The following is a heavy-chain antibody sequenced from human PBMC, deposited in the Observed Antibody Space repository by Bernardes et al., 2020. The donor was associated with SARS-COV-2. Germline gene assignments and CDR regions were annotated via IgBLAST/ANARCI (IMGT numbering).Heavy chain of an antibody. D-gene: IGHD3-10*01. Sequence: PSFTCTVSGGSISSQYWSWIRQPPGTGLEWIGSIYYSGSTTYNPSLKSRVTLSVDTSKTQFSLKLSSVTAADTAVYYCARSDSSGLLGFLGAFDIWGQGTMVTVSS. CDR1: GGSISSQY. J-gene: IGHJ3*02. CDR2: IYYSGST. V-gene: IGHV4-59*11. CDR3: ARSDSSGLLGFLGAFDI.